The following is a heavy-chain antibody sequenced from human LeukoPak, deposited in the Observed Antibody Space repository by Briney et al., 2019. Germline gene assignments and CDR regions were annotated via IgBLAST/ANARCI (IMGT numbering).Heavy chain of an antibody. CDR2: IYPGDSDT. Sequence: PGESLKISCKGSGYSFTSYWIGWVRQMPGKGLEWMGIIYPGDSDTRYSPSFQGQVTISADKSISTAYLQWSSLKASDTAMYYCARQRLRYFDWLLGGGDDGTMDYWGQGTLVTVSS. CDR1: GYSFTSYW. V-gene: IGHV5-51*01. D-gene: IGHD3-9*01. J-gene: IGHJ4*02. CDR3: ARQRLRYFDWLLGGGDDGTMDY.